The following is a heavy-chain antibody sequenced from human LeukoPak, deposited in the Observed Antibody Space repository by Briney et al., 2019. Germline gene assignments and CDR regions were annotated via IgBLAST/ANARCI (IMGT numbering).Heavy chain of an antibody. CDR2: IWYDGSNK. CDR1: GFTLSIYT. V-gene: IGHV3-33*08. D-gene: IGHD5-24*01. Sequence: GGSLRLSCAASGFTLSIYTMNWVRQAPGKGLEWVAVIWYDGSNKYYADSVKGRFTISRDNSKNTLYLQMNSLRAEDTAVYFCAKAVNVEVATTYFDYWGQGTLVTVSS. J-gene: IGHJ4*02. CDR3: AKAVNVEVATTYFDY.